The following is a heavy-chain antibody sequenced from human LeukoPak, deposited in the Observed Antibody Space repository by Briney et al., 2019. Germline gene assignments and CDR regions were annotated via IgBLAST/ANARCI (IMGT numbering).Heavy chain of an antibody. J-gene: IGHJ4*02. Sequence: GGSLRLSCAASGFTFSSYGMHWVRQAPGKGLEWVAVISYDGSNKYYADSVEGRFTISRDNSKNTLYLQMNSLRAEDTAVYYCAKYFHDYEILTGYATWDYWGQGTLVTVSS. CDR2: ISYDGSNK. CDR3: AKYFHDYEILTGYATWDY. D-gene: IGHD3-9*01. CDR1: GFTFSSYG. V-gene: IGHV3-30*18.